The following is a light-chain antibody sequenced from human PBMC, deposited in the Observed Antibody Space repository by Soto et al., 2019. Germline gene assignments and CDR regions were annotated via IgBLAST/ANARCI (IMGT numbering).Light chain of an antibody. J-gene: IGKJ1*01. CDR2: AAS. CDR3: QQYNHYSGT. V-gene: IGKV1-5*01. Sequence: DIQMTQSPSTLSGSVGDRVTITCRASQTISSWLAWYQQKPGKAPKLLIYAASSLESGVPSTFSGSGSGTEFTLTISSLQPDDFATYYCQQYNHYSGTFGQGTKVDIK. CDR1: QTISSW.